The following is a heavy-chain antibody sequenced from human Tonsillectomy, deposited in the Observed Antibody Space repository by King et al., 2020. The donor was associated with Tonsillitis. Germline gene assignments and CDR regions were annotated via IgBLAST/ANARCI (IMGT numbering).Heavy chain of an antibody. CDR1: GLTVSSNY. Sequence: VQLVESGGGLIQPGRSLRLSCAASGLTVSSNYMSWVRQAPGKGLEWVSVIYSGGSTNYADSVKGRFTISRDNSKNTLYLQMNFLRAEDTAVYYCARVVPAANFDFWGQGTLVTVSS. D-gene: IGHD2-2*01. CDR3: ARVVPAANFDF. CDR2: IYSGGST. J-gene: IGHJ4*02. V-gene: IGHV3-53*01.